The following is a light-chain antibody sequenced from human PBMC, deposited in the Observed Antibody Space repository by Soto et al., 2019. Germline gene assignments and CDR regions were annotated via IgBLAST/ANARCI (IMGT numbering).Light chain of an antibody. Sequence: QSALTQPASVSGSPGQSIAISCTGTSSDVGGYNYVSWYQQYPGKAPKLMIYHVSNRPSGVSNRFSGSESGNSASLTISGLQAEDEADYYCSSYTSTSTYVFGTGTKLTVL. J-gene: IGLJ1*01. CDR1: SSDVGGYNY. V-gene: IGLV2-14*01. CDR3: SSYTSTSTYV. CDR2: HVS.